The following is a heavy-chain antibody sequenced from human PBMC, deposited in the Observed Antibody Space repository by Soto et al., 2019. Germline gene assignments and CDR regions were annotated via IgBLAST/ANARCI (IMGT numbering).Heavy chain of an antibody. D-gene: IGHD3-3*01. J-gene: IGHJ3*02. Sequence: QLQLQESGPGLVKPSETLSLTCTVSGGSISSSSYYWGWIRQPPGKGLEWIGSIYYSGSTYYNPSLKSRVTISVDTSKNQFSLKLSSVTAADTAVYYCARQWADYDFWSGYSAFDAFDIWGQGTMVTVSS. V-gene: IGHV4-39*01. CDR2: IYYSGST. CDR1: GGSISSSSYY. CDR3: ARQWADYDFWSGYSAFDAFDI.